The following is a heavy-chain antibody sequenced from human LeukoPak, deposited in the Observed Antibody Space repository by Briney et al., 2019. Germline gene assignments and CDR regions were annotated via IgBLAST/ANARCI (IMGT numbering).Heavy chain of an antibody. Sequence: GGSLRLSCAASGFTFSSYAMSWVRQAPGKGLEWVSAISGSGGSTYYADSVKGRFTISRDNSKNTLYLQMNSLIAEDTAVYYCAKGLYDFWSGYQYYFDYWGQGTLVTVSS. V-gene: IGHV3-23*01. D-gene: IGHD3-3*01. J-gene: IGHJ4*02. CDR1: GFTFSSYA. CDR2: ISGSGGST. CDR3: AKGLYDFWSGYQYYFDY.